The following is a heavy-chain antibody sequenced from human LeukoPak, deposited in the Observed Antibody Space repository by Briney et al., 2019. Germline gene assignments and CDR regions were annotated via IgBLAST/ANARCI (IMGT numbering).Heavy chain of an antibody. CDR2: MNPNNGNT. J-gene: IGHJ5*02. Sequence: ASVRVSCTASGFTFTSYDINWVRQASGQGLEWMGWMNPNNGNTGYAQKFQGRVTMTRDTSISTAYMELRGLRSEDTAVYYCVRDGEGVAISVNYWFDPWGQEPWSPSPQ. CDR3: VRDGEGVAISVNYWFDP. CDR1: GFTFTSYD. V-gene: IGHV1-8*01. D-gene: IGHD3-10*01.